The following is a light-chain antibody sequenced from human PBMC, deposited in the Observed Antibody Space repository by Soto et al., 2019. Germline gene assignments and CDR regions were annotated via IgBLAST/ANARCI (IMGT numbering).Light chain of an antibody. J-gene: IGKJ4*01. CDR2: AAS. CDR3: QQRYTTPLT. CDR1: QSITSS. V-gene: IGKV1-39*01. Sequence: DIQMTQSPSSLSASVGDTITITCRASQSITSSLNWYQQKPGKAPNLLIFAASSLLSGVPSRFSGSGSGTDFSLTISSLHPEDFATYYCQQRYTTPLTFGGGTKVEIK.